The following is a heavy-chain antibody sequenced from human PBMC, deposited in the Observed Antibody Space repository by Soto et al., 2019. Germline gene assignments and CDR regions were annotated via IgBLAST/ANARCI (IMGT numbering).Heavy chain of an antibody. CDR3: AREVCSGCPKWFDP. CDR2: IIPIFGTA. CDR1: GGTFSSYA. Sequence: ASVKVSCKASGGTFSSYAISWVRQAPGQGLEWMGGIIPIFGTANYAQKFQGRVTITADESTSTAYMELSSLRSEDTAVYYCAREVCSGCPKWFDPWGQGTLVTVSS. J-gene: IGHJ5*02. V-gene: IGHV1-69*13. D-gene: IGHD6-19*01.